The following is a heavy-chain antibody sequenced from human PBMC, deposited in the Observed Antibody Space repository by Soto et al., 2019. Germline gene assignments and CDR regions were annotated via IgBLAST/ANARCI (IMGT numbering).Heavy chain of an antibody. D-gene: IGHD3-3*01. J-gene: IGHJ4*02. Sequence: QITLKESGPTLVKPTQTLTLTCTFSGFSLSTSGVGVGWIRQPPGKALEWLALIYWDDDKRYSPSLKSRLTITKDTSKHQVVLTMTNMDPVDTATYYCAHYGRLYYDFWSGYEIDYWGQGTLVTVSS. CDR1: GFSLSTSGVG. CDR3: AHYGRLYYDFWSGYEIDY. CDR2: IYWDDDK. V-gene: IGHV2-5*02.